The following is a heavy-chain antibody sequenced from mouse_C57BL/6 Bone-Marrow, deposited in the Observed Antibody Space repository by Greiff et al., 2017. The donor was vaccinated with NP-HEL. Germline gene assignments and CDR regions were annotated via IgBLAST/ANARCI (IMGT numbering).Heavy chain of an antibody. J-gene: IGHJ4*01. D-gene: IGHD2-14*01. CDR3: ARGVRDYAMDY. V-gene: IGHV3-6*01. CDR2: ISYDGSN. CDR1: GYSITSGYY. Sequence: EVKLLESGPGLVKPSQSLSLTCSVTGYSITSGYYWNWIRQFPGNKLEWMGYISYDGSNNYNPSLKNRISITRDTSKNQFFLKLNSVTTEDTATYYCARGVRDYAMDYWGQGTSVTVSS.